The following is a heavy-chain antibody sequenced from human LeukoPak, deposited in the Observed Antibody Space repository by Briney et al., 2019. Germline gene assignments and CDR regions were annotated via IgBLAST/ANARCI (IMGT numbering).Heavy chain of an antibody. V-gene: IGHV3-53*01. D-gene: IGHD1-14*01. CDR3: ASLGFVSPAVIFDY. Sequence: GGSLRLSCAEFVFNAMVNYMSCYRQAPGKGLEWVSVIYIGGSTYYADSVKGRFTISRDISKNTLYLQMNSLRAEDTAMYYCASLGFVSPAVIFDYWGQGTLVTVSS. J-gene: IGHJ4*02. CDR2: IYIGGST. CDR1: VFNAMVNY.